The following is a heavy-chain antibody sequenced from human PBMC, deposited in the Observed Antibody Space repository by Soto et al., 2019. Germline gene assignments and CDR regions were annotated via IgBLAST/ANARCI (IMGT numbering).Heavy chain of an antibody. V-gene: IGHV4-34*01. D-gene: IGHD3-10*01. J-gene: IGHJ6*02. CDR2: INHSGST. Sequence: SETLSLTCAVYGGSFSGYYWSWIRQPPGKGLEWIGEINHSGSTNYNPSPKSRVTISVDTSKNQFSLKLSSVTAADTAVYYCARRRSSYYYYYGMDVWGQGTTVTVSS. CDR1: GGSFSGYY. CDR3: ARRRSSYYYYYGMDV.